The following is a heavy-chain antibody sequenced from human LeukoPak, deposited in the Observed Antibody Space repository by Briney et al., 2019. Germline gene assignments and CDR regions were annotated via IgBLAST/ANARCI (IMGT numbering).Heavy chain of an antibody. V-gene: IGHV4-59*01. J-gene: IGHJ4*02. CDR2: IYYSGST. CDR1: GVSFSGYY. Sequence: PSETLSLTCAVYGVSFSGYYWSWIRQPPGKGLEWIGYIYYSGSTNYNPSLKRRVTISVDTSKNQFSLKLSSVTAADTAVYYCARHGSGYSSGWYPYYFDYWGQGTLVTVSS. D-gene: IGHD6-19*01. CDR3: ARHGSGYSSGWYPYYFDY.